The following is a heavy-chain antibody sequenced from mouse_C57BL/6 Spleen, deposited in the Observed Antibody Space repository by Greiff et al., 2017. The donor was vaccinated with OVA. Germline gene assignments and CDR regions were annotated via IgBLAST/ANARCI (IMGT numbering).Heavy chain of an antibody. CDR1: GFTFSSYG. J-gene: IGHJ3*01. D-gene: IGHD4-1*02. CDR2: ISSGGSYT. V-gene: IGHV5-6*01. CDR3: ARQGNWDGFAY. Sequence: EVKLVESGGDLVKPGGSLTLSCAASGFTFSSYGMSWVRQTPDKRLEWVATISSGGSYTYYPDSVKGRFTISRDSAKNTLYLQMSSRKSEDAARYYCARQGNWDGFAYWGQGTLVTVSA.